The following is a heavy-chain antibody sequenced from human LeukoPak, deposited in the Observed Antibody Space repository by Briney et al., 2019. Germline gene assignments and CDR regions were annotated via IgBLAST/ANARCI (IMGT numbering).Heavy chain of an antibody. J-gene: IGHJ5*02. D-gene: IGHD6-6*01. CDR1: GYTFTSYG. CDR3: VRSEFDP. V-gene: IGHV1-69*13. CDR2: IIPIFGTA. Sequence: SVKVSCKASGYTFTSYGISWVRQAPGQVVEWMGGIIPIFGTANYAQKFQGRVTITADESTSTAYMELSSLRSEDTAVYYCVRSEFDPWGQGTLVTVSS.